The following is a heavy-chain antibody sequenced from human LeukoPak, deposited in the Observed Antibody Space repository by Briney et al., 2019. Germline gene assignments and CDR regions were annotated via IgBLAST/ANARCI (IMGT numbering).Heavy chain of an antibody. CDR3: ARDEDDSSGYKRFAY. CDR1: GFTFSSYW. D-gene: IGHD3-22*01. J-gene: IGHJ4*02. Sequence: PGGSRRLSCAASGFTFSSYWRHGVRQAPGKGLVWLYRLSTDGSSTSYADSVKGRFTISRDNAKNTLYLQMNSLRAEDTAVYYCARDEDDSSGYKRFAYWGQGTLVTVSS. CDR2: LSTDGSST. V-gene: IGHV3-74*01.